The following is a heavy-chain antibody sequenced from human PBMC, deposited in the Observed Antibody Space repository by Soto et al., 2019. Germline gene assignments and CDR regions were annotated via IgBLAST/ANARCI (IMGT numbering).Heavy chain of an antibody. J-gene: IGHJ4*02. D-gene: IGHD6-19*01. Sequence: QVQLVQSGAEVKKPGASVKVSCKASGYTFTSYGISWVRQAPGQGLEWMGWISAYNGNTNYAQKRQGRVTMTTDTSTSTGYRELRSLRSEDTAVYYCARDPLYSSGLFDYWGQGTLVSVSS. CDR2: ISAYNGNT. CDR1: GYTFTSYG. CDR3: ARDPLYSSGLFDY. V-gene: IGHV1-18*01.